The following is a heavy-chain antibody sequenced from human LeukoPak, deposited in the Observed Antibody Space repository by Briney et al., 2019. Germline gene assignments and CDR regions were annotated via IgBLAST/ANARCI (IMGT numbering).Heavy chain of an antibody. D-gene: IGHD4-17*01. CDR2: ISWNSGTI. V-gene: IGHV3-9*01. CDR1: GFTFDDYG. Sequence: GGSLRLSCEVSGFTFDDYGMHWVRQAPGKGLEWVSGISWNSGTIGYADSVRGRFTISRDNAKNSLYLQMNSLRAEDTAVYYCARGLYGDYYYYGMDVWGHGTTVTVSS. CDR3: ARGLYGDYYYYGMDV. J-gene: IGHJ6*02.